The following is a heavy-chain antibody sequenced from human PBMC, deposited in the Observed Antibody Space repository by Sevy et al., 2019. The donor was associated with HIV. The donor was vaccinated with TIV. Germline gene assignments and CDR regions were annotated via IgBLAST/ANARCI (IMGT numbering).Heavy chain of an antibody. CDR2: ISWNSGSI. J-gene: IGHJ6*02. CDR3: AKDSGGSYDYYYYYGMDV. D-gene: IGHD5-18*01. CDR1: GFTFDDYA. Sequence: GGSLRLSCAASGFTFDDYAMHWVRQAPGKGLEWVSGISWNSGSIGYADSVKGRFTISRDNAKKSLYLQMNSLRAEDTALYYCAKDSGGSYDYYYYYGMDVWGQGTTVTVSS. V-gene: IGHV3-9*01.